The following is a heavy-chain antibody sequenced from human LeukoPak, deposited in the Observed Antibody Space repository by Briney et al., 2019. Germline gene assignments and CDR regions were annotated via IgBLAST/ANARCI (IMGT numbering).Heavy chain of an antibody. CDR2: ISGSGGST. D-gene: IGHD3-22*01. J-gene: IGHJ4*02. Sequence: GGSLRLSCAASGFTFSSYAMSWVRQAPGKGLEWVSSISGSGGSTYFADSVKGRFTIPRDNSKNTLYLQMNSLRAEDTALYYCARDPYYYDSSGYPYYFDYWGQGTLVTVSS. CDR3: ARDPYYYDSSGYPYYFDY. V-gene: IGHV3-23*01. CDR1: GFTFSSYA.